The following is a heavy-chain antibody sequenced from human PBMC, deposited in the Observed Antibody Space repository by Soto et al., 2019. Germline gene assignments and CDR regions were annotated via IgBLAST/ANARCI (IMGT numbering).Heavy chain of an antibody. CDR2: IFSSGST. Sequence: SETLSLTCTVSGGSINTFYWSWVRQPAGKGLEWIGRIFSSGSTSFNPSLESRVAMPVDTSKNHFSLKLSSVTAADTAVYYCARMVQYSYGYEDYYGMDVWGQGTTVTVSS. D-gene: IGHD5-18*01. V-gene: IGHV4-4*07. J-gene: IGHJ6*02. CDR3: ARMVQYSYGYEDYYGMDV. CDR1: GGSINTFY.